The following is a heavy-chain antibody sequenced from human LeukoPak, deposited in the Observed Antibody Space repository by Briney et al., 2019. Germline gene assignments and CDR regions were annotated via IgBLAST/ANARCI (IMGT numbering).Heavy chain of an antibody. Sequence: ASVKVSCKASGYTFTSYGISWVRQAPGQGLEWMGWISAYNGNTNYAQKLQGRVTITADESTSTAYMELSSLRSEDTAVYYCATSLIYSGYDLAWFDPWGQGTLVTVSS. D-gene: IGHD5-12*01. J-gene: IGHJ5*02. CDR2: ISAYNGNT. CDR1: GYTFTSYG. CDR3: ATSLIYSGYDLAWFDP. V-gene: IGHV1-18*01.